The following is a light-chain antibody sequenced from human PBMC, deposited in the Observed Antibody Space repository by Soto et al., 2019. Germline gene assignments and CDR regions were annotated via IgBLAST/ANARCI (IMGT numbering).Light chain of an antibody. CDR1: QSVSTW. CDR2: KAS. J-gene: IGKJ1*01. CDR3: QQYNTYSPWT. Sequence: DIQMTQSPSTLSASVGDRVTITCRASQSVSTWLAWYQQKPGKAPKLLIYKASTLESGVPSRFSGSGSETKFTLTISSLQPDDFATYYCQQYNTYSPWTFGQGTKVEIK. V-gene: IGKV1-5*03.